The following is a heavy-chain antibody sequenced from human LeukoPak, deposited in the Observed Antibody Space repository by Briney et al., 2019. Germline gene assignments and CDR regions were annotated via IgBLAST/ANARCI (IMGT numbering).Heavy chain of an antibody. D-gene: IGHD5-24*01. CDR1: GFTFSSYS. CDR2: ISSSSSTI. Sequence: PGGSLRLSCAASGFTFSSYSMNWVRQAPGKGLEWVSYISSSSSTIYYADSVKGRFTISRDNAKNSLYLQMNSLRAEDTAVYYCARDPGPGWLQPDLDYWGQGTLVTVSS. V-gene: IGHV3-48*01. J-gene: IGHJ4*02. CDR3: ARDPGPGWLQPDLDY.